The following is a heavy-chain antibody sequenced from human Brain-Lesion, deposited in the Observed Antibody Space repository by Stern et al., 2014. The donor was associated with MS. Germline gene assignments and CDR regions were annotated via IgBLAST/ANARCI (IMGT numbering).Heavy chain of an antibody. Sequence: QLVESGPGLVKPSETLSLTCTVAGGSVSSTSYAWAWIRQPPGKGLEWIGTIYYSGNTYYSPSLKSRLTISLDTSKNQVYLPLSSVTAADTAVYYCAGEEDIRYCSGGSCTGNWFDPWGQGTLVTVSS. CDR2: IYYSGNT. CDR1: GGSVSSTSYA. D-gene: IGHD2-15*01. CDR3: AGEEDIRYCSGGSCTGNWFDP. J-gene: IGHJ5*02. V-gene: IGHV4-39*01.